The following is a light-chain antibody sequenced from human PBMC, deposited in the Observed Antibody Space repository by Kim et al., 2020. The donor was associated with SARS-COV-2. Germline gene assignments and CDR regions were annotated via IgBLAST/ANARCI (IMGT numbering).Light chain of an antibody. CDR3: QAWDGTTVV. CDR1: NLGNKY. J-gene: IGLJ2*01. V-gene: IGLV3-1*01. CDR2: QNT. Sequence: SYELTQPPSVSVSPGQTASITCSGDNLGNKYVCWYQQKPGQSPVLVNYQNTKRPSGIPERFSGSNSGNTATLTISGTQAMDESDFYCQAWDGTTVVFGGGTQLTVL.